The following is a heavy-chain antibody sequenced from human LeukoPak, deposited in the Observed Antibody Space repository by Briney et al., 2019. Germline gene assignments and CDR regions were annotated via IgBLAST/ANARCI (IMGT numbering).Heavy chain of an antibody. J-gene: IGHJ3*02. V-gene: IGHV3-43D*03. CDR2: ISWDGGST. CDR3: ARTQRGYYDSSGYYYPGAFDI. CDR1: GFTFDDYA. Sequence: GGSLRLSCAASGFTFDDYAMHWVRQAPGKGLEWVSLISWDGGSTYYADSVKGRFTISRDNSKNSLYLQMNSLRAEDTAVYYCARTQRGYYDSSGYYYPGAFDIWGQGTMVTVSS. D-gene: IGHD3-22*01.